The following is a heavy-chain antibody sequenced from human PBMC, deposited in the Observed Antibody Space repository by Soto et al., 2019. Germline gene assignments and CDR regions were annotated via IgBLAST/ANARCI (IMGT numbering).Heavy chain of an antibody. J-gene: IGHJ4*02. CDR1: GGSISSSSYY. Sequence: QLQLQESGPGLVKPSETLSLTCTVSGGSISSSSYYWGWIRQPPGKGLEWIGSIYYSGSTYYNPFLKSRVTISVDTSKNQFSLKLSSVTAADTAVYYCARRRITMVRGVISGLDYWGQGTLVTVSS. CDR2: IYYSGST. CDR3: ARRRITMVRGVISGLDY. D-gene: IGHD3-10*01. V-gene: IGHV4-39*01.